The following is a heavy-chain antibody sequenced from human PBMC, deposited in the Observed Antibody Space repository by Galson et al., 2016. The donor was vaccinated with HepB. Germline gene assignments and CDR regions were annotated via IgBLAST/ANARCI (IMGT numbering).Heavy chain of an antibody. D-gene: IGHD4-17*01. CDR2: IYHTGNT. Sequence: KGLEWIAIIYHTGNTYYNPSLESRVTISVDTSKNQFSLKLNSVTAADTAMYYCARVDGDYEYFDYWGQGTLITVSS. V-gene: IGHV4-38-2*02. CDR3: ARVDGDYEYFDY. J-gene: IGHJ4*02.